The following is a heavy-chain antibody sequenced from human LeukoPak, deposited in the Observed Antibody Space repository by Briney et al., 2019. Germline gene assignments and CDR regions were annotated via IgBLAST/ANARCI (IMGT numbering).Heavy chain of an antibody. CDR1: GFTFSSYA. CDR3: ARADVDTAMAFDY. V-gene: IGHV3-64*01. CDR2: ISSNGGST. D-gene: IGHD5-18*01. J-gene: IGHJ4*02. Sequence: GGSLRLSRAASGFTFSSYAMHWVRQAPGKGLEYVSAISSNGGSTYYANSVKGRFTISRDNSKNTLYLQMGSLRAEDMAVYYCARADVDTAMAFDYWGQGTLVTVSS.